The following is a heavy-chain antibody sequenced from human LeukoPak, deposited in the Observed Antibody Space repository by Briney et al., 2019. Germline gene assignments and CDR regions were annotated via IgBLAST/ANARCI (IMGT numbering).Heavy chain of an antibody. Sequence: KPSETLSLTCTVSGGSISSSSYYWGWIRQPPGKGLEWIGSIYYSGSTYYNPSLKSRVTISVDTSKNQFSLKLSSVTAADTAVYYCARESPDYLEAFDYWGQGTLVTVSS. CDR1: GGSISSSSYY. CDR3: ARESPDYLEAFDY. CDR2: IYYSGST. V-gene: IGHV4-39*07. D-gene: IGHD3-16*01. J-gene: IGHJ4*02.